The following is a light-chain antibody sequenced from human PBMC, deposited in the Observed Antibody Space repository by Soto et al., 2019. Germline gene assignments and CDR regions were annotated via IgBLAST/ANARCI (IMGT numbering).Light chain of an antibody. V-gene: IGKV3-11*01. CDR1: QSVSSY. CDR2: DAS. Sequence: EIVLTQSPATLSFSPGERATLSCRASQSVSSYLAWYQQKPGQAPRLLIYDASNRATGIPARFSGSGSGTDFTLAISSLEPEDFAVYYCQQRLNWPLTFGGGTTVEIK. CDR3: QQRLNWPLT. J-gene: IGKJ4*01.